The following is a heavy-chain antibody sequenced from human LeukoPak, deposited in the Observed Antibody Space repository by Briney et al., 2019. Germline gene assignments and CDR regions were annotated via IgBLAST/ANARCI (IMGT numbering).Heavy chain of an antibody. D-gene: IGHD1-1*01. CDR1: GFTFSSYS. CDR2: ISSSSSDI. CDR3: ARCTTGRTFGSLREIKRSREIDY. J-gene: IGHJ4*02. V-gene: IGHV3-21*01. Sequence: GGSLRLSCAASGFTFSSYSMNWVRQAPGKGLEWVSSISSSSSDIYYADSVKGRFTISRDNAKNSLYLQMNSLRVEDTAVYYCARCTTGRTFGSLREIKRSREIDYWGQGTLVTVSS.